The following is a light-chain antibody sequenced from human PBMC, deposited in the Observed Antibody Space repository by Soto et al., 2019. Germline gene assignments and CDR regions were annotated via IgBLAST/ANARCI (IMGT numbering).Light chain of an antibody. J-gene: IGKJ4*01. CDR2: GAS. CDR3: QQYGSSPQLT. CDR1: ETVNNNY. Sequence: ETVLTQSPGTLYLSPGERATLSCRANETVNNNYLAWYQQKPGQTPRLLIYGASNRATGIPDRFSGSGSGTDFTLTISRLEPEDFAVYYCQQYGSSPQLTFGGGTKVDIK. V-gene: IGKV3-20*01.